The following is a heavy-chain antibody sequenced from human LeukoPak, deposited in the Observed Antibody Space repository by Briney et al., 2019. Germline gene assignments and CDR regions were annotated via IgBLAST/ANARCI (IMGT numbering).Heavy chain of an antibody. CDR1: GFTFSSYG. V-gene: IGHV3-33*01. J-gene: IGHJ6*03. Sequence: GGSLRLSCAASGFTFSSYGMHWVRQAPGKGLEWVAGIWYDGSNKYYADSVKGRFTISRDNSKNTLYLQMNSLRAEDTAVYYCARDTSITKTYYYDSSGSTHYYYYYMDVWGKGTTVTVSS. D-gene: IGHD3-22*01. CDR3: ARDTSITKTYYYDSSGSTHYYYYYMDV. CDR2: IWYDGSNK.